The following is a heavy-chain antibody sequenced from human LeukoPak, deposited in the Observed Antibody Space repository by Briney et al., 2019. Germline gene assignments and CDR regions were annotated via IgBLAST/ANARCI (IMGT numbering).Heavy chain of an antibody. V-gene: IGHV3-53*01. J-gene: IGHJ4*02. CDR2: NSGGST. CDR3: ARDVVGATYFD. CDR1: GFTVSSNY. Sequence: GGSLRLSCAASGFTVSSNYMTWVRQAPGKGLEWVSINSGGSTSYADSVKGRFTISRDNSKNTLYLQMNSLRAEDTAVHYCARDVVGATYFDWGQGTLVTVSS. D-gene: IGHD1-26*01.